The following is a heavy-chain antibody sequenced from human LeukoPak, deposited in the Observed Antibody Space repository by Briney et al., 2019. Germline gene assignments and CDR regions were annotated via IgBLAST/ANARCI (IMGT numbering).Heavy chain of an antibody. J-gene: IGHJ4*02. CDR2: MNPNSGST. CDR3: ARAPGHSGIDSYGWELVR. Sequence: ASVKVSCKASGYTFTNYDFNWMRQATGQGLEWMGWMNPNSGSTGYAQKFQGRVTMTRDTSISTAYMELSRLRSDDTAVYYCARAPGHSGIDSYGWELVRWGQGTLVTVSS. CDR1: GYTFTNYD. V-gene: IGHV1-8*01. D-gene: IGHD5-18*01.